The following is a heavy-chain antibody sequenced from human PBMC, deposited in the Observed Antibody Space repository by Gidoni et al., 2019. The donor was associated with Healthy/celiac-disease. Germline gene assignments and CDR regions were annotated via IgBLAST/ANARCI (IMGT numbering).Heavy chain of an antibody. CDR1: GFTVSSYS. Sequence: EVQLVECGGGMGKPGGSLRLSCAASGFTVSSYSMIWVRQAPGKGLEWVSSISSSRSDIYYADSVKCRFTISRDNAKTSLYLPINSLRSEDTAVYYCAGDKRVGATCFDYWGQGTLVTVSS. J-gene: IGHJ4*02. CDR2: ISSSRSDI. V-gene: IGHV3-21*01. CDR3: AGDKRVGATCFDY. D-gene: IGHD1-26*01.